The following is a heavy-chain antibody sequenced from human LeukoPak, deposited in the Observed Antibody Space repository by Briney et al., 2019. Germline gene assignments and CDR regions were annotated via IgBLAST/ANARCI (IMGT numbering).Heavy chain of an antibody. CDR1: GYTFTSYG. D-gene: IGHD3-10*01. Sequence: GASVNVSCKASGYTFTSYGMNWVRQAPGQGLEWMGWINTNTGNPTYAQDFTGRFVFSLDTSVSTAYLQISSLKAEDTAVYYCARVLAMIRGAPFDYWGQGTLVTVSS. CDR2: INTNTGNP. V-gene: IGHV7-4-1*02. J-gene: IGHJ4*02. CDR3: ARVLAMIRGAPFDY.